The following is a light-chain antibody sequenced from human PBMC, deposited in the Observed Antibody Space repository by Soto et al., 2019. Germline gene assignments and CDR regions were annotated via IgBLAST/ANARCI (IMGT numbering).Light chain of an antibody. V-gene: IGKV3-20*01. J-gene: IGKJ1*01. CDR2: GAS. Sequence: EIWLTQSPGTLSLSPGERATLSWRASQSVSSSFLGWYQKKYGQAPRLLIHGASSRATGIPERFSGSGYGTDFTITISRMETEDFEVYYCQQYGSSPVTFGQGTKVDIK. CDR3: QQYGSSPVT. CDR1: QSVSSSF.